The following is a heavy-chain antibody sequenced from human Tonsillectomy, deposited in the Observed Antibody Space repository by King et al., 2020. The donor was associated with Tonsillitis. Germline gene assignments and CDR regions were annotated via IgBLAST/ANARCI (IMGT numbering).Heavy chain of an antibody. CDR3: ARRAGRNIDY. CDR1: GYTFTTYG. J-gene: IGHJ4*02. CDR2: IHTNTGNP. Sequence: QLVQSGSELKKPGASVKLSCKASGYTFTTYGINWVRQAPGQGLEWMGWIHTNTGNPTYAQGLTGRFVFSLDTSVGTAYLQISSLKAEDTGVYYCARRAGRNIDYWGQGTLVTVSS. V-gene: IGHV7-4-1*02.